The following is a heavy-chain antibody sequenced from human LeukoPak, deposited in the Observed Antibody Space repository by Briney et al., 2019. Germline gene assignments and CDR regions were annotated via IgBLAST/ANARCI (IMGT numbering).Heavy chain of an antibody. J-gene: IGHJ5*02. CDR3: ARVNLQNNWFDP. Sequence: SETLSHTCTVSGGSISSGGYYWSWIRQHPGKGLEWIGYIYYSGSTYYNPSLKSRVTISVDTSKNQFSLKLSSVTAADTAVYYCARVNLQNNWFDPWGQGTLVTVSS. CDR2: IYYSGST. CDR1: GGSISSGGYY. D-gene: IGHD1-1*01. V-gene: IGHV4-31*03.